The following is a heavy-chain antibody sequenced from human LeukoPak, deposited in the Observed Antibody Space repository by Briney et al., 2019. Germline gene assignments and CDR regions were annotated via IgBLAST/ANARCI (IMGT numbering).Heavy chain of an antibody. Sequence: GASVKVACKVSGSGLTEFSLHWVRQAPGKGLEWMGGFSPEHGETLYAQRFQGRVTMTEDRSTDTAYMELSGLRSEDTAIYHCARERTEVVPTEVTTQFYSYYYGLDVWGQGTTVTVSS. CDR3: ARERTEVVPTEVTTQFYSYYYGLDV. CDR2: FSPEHGET. D-gene: IGHD2-2*01. V-gene: IGHV1-24*01. CDR1: GSGLTEFS. J-gene: IGHJ6*02.